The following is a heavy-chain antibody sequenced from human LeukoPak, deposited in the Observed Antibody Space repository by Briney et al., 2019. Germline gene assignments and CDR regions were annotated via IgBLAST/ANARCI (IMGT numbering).Heavy chain of an antibody. D-gene: IGHD4-11*01. CDR1: GGSISSYY. CDR2: IYYSGST. J-gene: IGHJ2*01. Sequence: SETLSLTCTVSGGSISSYYWSWIRQPPGKGLEWIGYIYYSGSTNYNPSLKSRVTISVDTSKNQFSLKLSSVTAADTAVYYCARGLVFYWYFDLWGRGTLVTVSS. V-gene: IGHV4-59*01. CDR3: ARGLVFYWYFDL.